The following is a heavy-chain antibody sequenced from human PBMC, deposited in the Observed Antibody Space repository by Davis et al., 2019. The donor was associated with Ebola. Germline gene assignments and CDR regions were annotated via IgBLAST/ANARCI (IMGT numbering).Heavy chain of an antibody. CDR2: IYYSGST. CDR3: ARQKYQLLYLNWFDP. Sequence: SETLSLTCTVSGGSISSSSYYWGWIRQPPGKGLEWIGSIYYSGSTYYNPSLKSRVTISVDTSKNQFSLKLSSVTAADTAVYYCARQKYQLLYLNWFDPWGQGTLVTVSS. V-gene: IGHV4-39*01. J-gene: IGHJ5*02. CDR1: GGSISSSSYY. D-gene: IGHD2-2*02.